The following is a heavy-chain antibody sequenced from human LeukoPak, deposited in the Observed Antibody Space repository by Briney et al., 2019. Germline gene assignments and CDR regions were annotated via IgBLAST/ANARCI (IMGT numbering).Heavy chain of an antibody. CDR1: GGSIINYY. J-gene: IGHJ3*02. CDR3: AREIRDGYSHDAFDI. Sequence: SETLSLTCTVSGGSIINYYWSWIRQPPGKGLEWIGDIYYSGSTNYNPSLKSRVTLSVDTSKNQFSLKLSSMTAADTAVYYCAREIRDGYSHDAFDIWGQGTMVTVSS. V-gene: IGHV4-59*01. D-gene: IGHD5-24*01. CDR2: IYYSGST.